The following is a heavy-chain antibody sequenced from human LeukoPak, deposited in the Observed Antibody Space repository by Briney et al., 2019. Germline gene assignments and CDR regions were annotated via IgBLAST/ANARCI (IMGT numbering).Heavy chain of an antibody. CDR3: AKDSYVSGRPLHTFDV. CDR2: ISGDGAST. V-gene: IGHV3-23*01. Sequence: QPGGSLRLSCAASGFSVISNYMTWVRQAPGKGLEWVSGISGDGASTHYAESVKGQFTISRDNSQNTLFLQMNSLRVEDTAIYYCAKDSYVSGRPLHTFDVWGQGTMVTVSS. CDR1: GFSVISNY. J-gene: IGHJ3*01. D-gene: IGHD3-10*01.